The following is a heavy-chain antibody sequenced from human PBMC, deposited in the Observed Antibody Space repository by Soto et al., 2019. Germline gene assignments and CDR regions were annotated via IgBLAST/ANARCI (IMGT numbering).Heavy chain of an antibody. CDR2: ISYDGSNK. Sequence: GGSLRLSCAASGFTFSSYAMNWVRQAPGKGLEWVALISYDGSNKYYADSVEGRFTISRDGSKNALFLQMDSLGAADTAVYYCGRCTSTSCHLGSDYWGQGTLVTVSS. CDR1: GFTFSSYA. D-gene: IGHD2-2*01. J-gene: IGHJ4*02. V-gene: IGHV3-30-3*01. CDR3: GRCTSTSCHLGSDY.